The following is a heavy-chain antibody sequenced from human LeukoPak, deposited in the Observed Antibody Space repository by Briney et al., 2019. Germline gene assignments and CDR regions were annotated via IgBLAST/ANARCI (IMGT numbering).Heavy chain of an antibody. CDR3: ARYSGSYLFI. D-gene: IGHD1-26*01. J-gene: IGHJ4*02. Sequence: SETLSLTCAVSGYSISSGYYWGWIRQPPGKGLEWIGSIYHSGSTYYIPSLKSRVTISVDTSKNQFSLKLRSVTAADTAVYYCARYSGSYLFIWGQGTLVTVSS. CDR1: GYSISSGYY. CDR2: IYHSGST. V-gene: IGHV4-38-2*01.